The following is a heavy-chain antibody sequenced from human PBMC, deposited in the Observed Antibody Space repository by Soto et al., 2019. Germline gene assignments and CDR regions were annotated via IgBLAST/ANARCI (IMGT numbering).Heavy chain of an antibody. CDR3: AREKVGTTFFDN. Sequence: PSETLSLTCNVSGFAISRGYYWSWVRQPPGKGLEWIGSIYPSVSSYHNPSLESRLTLSIDTSKNQFTLKLASVTAADTALDYCAREKVGTTFFDNWGQGTQVTGSS. CDR1: GFAISRGYY. V-gene: IGHV4-38-2*02. D-gene: IGHD1-1*01. CDR2: IYPSVSS. J-gene: IGHJ4*02.